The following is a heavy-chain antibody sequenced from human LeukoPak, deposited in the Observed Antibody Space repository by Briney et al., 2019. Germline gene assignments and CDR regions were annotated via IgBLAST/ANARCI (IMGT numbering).Heavy chain of an antibody. Sequence: ESGPTLVKPTQTLTLTCTFSGLSRSTSGVGVGWIRQPPGKALEWLALNYWDDDNRYSPSLKNRLTITKDTSENNVVLTMTNMDPVDTATYDCAHRSHIVAAAARGLYYFDYWGQGTLVTVSS. CDR2: NYWDDDN. J-gene: IGHJ4*02. D-gene: IGHD6-13*01. CDR3: AHRSHIVAAAARGLYYFDY. V-gene: IGHV2-5*02. CDR1: GLSRSTSGVG.